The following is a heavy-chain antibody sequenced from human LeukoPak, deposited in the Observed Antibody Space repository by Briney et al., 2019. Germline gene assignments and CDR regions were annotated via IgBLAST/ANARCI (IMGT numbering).Heavy chain of an antibody. V-gene: IGHV4-4*07. CDR1: GGSISGYY. D-gene: IGHD3-22*01. Sequence: SETLSLTCTVSGGSISGYYWSWIRQPAGKGLEWIGRIYTSGSTNYNPSLKSRVAISVDTSKNQFSLKLSSVTAADTAVYYCARLGYYYDSSAYYFDYWGQGTLVTVSS. CDR3: ARLGYYYDSSAYYFDY. J-gene: IGHJ4*02. CDR2: IYTSGST.